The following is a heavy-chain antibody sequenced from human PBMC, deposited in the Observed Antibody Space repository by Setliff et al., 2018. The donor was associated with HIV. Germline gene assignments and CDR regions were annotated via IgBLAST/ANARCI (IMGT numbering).Heavy chain of an antibody. Sequence: ASVKVSCKASAYTFTNYGISWVREAPGQGLEWMAWISPYNGNTNYAQNFQGRVTMTTDTSTSTAYLELRSLRSDDTAVYYCARGGLVDSSGYHYRSGGAFDIWGQGTMVTVSS. J-gene: IGHJ3*02. CDR2: ISPYNGNT. V-gene: IGHV1-18*01. CDR3: ARGGLVDSSGYHYRSGGAFDI. D-gene: IGHD3-22*01. CDR1: AYTFTNYG.